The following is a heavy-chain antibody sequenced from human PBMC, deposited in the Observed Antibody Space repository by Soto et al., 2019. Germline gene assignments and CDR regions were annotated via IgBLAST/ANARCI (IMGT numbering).Heavy chain of an antibody. CDR1: GFTFSSYA. V-gene: IGHV3-23*01. CDR2: ITGSDGNT. CDR3: AKTVSITWAFDY. J-gene: IGHJ4*02. D-gene: IGHD6-6*01. Sequence: EVQLLESGGGLVQPGGSLRLSCAASGFTFSSYAMSWVRQAPGKGLEWVSAITGSDGNTYYADSVKGRLTISRDNSKNPLYLQMNSLRADDTAVYYCAKTVSITWAFDYWGQGTLVTVSS.